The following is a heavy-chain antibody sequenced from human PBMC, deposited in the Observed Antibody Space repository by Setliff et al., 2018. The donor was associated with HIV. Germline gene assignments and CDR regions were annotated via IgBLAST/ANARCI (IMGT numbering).Heavy chain of an antibody. J-gene: IGHJ4*02. D-gene: IGHD3-10*01. CDR1: NGSISGYY. V-gene: IGHV4-59*01. CDR2: IHYSGST. CDR3: ARGRYYYGSGSYYNRIYYFDY. Sequence: KPSETLSLTCSVSNGSISGYYWTWIRQPPFKGLEWIGYIHYSGSTNYNPSLKGRVTISVDTSKNQFSLKLSSVTAADTAVYYCARGRYYYGSGSYYNRIYYFDYWGQGTLVTVSS.